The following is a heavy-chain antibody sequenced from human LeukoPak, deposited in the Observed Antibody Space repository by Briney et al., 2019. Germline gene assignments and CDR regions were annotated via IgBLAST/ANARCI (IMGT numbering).Heavy chain of an antibody. CDR1: GYTFTNYA. CDR2: INADNGNT. D-gene: IGHD6-19*01. CDR3: VRGGPNRSGWTLDY. J-gene: IGHJ4*02. Sequence: ASVKVSCKASGYTFTNYAMHWVRQAPGHRLEWMGWINADNGNTISSQKFQGRVTIAWDTSATTAYLELSSLTSEDTAVYYCVRGGPNRSGWTLDYWGQGPQVTVSS. V-gene: IGHV1-3*01.